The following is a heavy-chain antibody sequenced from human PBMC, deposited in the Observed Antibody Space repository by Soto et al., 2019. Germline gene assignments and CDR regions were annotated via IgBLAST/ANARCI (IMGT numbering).Heavy chain of an antibody. D-gene: IGHD2-2*01. V-gene: IGHV3-30*18. Sequence: PGGSLRLSCAASGFTFSSYGMHWVRQAPGKGLEWVAVISYDGSNKYYADSVKGRFTISRDNSKNTLYLQMNSLRAEDTAVYYCAKVIDVVPAAMPVYYYYYGMDVWGQGTTVTVSS. J-gene: IGHJ6*02. CDR3: AKVIDVVPAAMPVYYYYYGMDV. CDR2: ISYDGSNK. CDR1: GFTFSSYG.